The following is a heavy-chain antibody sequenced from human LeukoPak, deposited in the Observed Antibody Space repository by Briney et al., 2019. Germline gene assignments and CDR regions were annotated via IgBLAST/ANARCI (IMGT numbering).Heavy chain of an antibody. Sequence: GGSLRLSCAASGFTFTNYAMSWVRQAPGKGLEWVSSISGSNTHYADSVKGRFTISRDNSKSTLYLQMNSLRADDTAVYYCASTIYDILTASYAFDIWGQGTMVTVSS. CDR2: ISGSNT. CDR1: GFTFTNYA. V-gene: IGHV3-23*01. J-gene: IGHJ3*02. D-gene: IGHD3-9*01. CDR3: ASTIYDILTASYAFDI.